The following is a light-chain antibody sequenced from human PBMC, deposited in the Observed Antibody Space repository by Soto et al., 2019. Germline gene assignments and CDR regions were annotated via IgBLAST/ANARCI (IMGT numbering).Light chain of an antibody. CDR2: DAS. V-gene: IGKV3-11*01. CDR1: QSVSSY. J-gene: IGKJ1*01. CDR3: QQRSSWSWT. Sequence: EIVLTQSPATLSLSPGERATLSCRASQSVSSYLAWYQQKPGQAPRLLIYDASNRATGIPARFSGSGSGTDFTRTISSLAPEDFAVYYCQQRSSWSWTFGQGTKVEIK.